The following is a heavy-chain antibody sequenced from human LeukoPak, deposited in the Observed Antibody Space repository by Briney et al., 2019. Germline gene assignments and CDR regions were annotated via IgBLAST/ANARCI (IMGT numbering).Heavy chain of an antibody. Sequence: ASVKVSCKASGYTFTDYYLHWVRQAPGQGLEWMGWINPNSGGTNYAQKFQGRVTMTRDTSIGTAYMELRSLRSDDTAVYYCARSPPSPIYGSGKNWFDPWGQGTLVTVSS. J-gene: IGHJ5*02. V-gene: IGHV1-2*02. CDR3: ARSPPSPIYGSGKNWFDP. CDR1: GYTFTDYY. CDR2: INPNSGGT. D-gene: IGHD3-10*01.